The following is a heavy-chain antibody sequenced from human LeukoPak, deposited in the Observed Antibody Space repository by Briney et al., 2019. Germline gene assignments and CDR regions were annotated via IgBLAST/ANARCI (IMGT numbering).Heavy chain of an antibody. J-gene: IGHJ4*02. CDR1: GGSISSYY. CDR3: AREDEVGATDY. D-gene: IGHD1-26*01. Sequence: SETLSVTCTVSGGSISSYYWSWIRQPPGKGLEWIGYIYYSGSTNYNPSLKSRVTISVDTSKNQFSLKLSSVTAADTAVYYCAREDEVGATDYWGQGTLVTVSS. CDR2: IYYSGST. V-gene: IGHV4-59*01.